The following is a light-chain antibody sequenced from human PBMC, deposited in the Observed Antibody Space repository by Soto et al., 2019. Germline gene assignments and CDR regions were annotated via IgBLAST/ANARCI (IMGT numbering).Light chain of an antibody. CDR2: GVS. CDR1: NSDVGGYNY. CDR3: SSYSSTSTLV. Sequence: QSALTQPRSVSGSPGQSVTISCTGTNSDVGGYNYVSWYQQYPGKAPKLMISGVSERPSGVPDRFSGSKSGNTASLTISGLQAEDEADYYCSSYSSTSTLVFGTGTKLTVL. V-gene: IGLV2-11*01. J-gene: IGLJ1*01.